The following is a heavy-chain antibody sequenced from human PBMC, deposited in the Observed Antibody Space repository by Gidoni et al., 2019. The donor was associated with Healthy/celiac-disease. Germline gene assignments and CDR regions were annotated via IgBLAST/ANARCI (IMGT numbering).Heavy chain of an antibody. CDR1: GFTFSSYG. Sequence: QVQLVESGGGVVQPGRSLRLSCAASGFTFSSYGMHWVRQAPGKGLEWVAVISYDGSNKYYADSVKGRFTISRDNSKNTLYLQMNSLRAEDTAVYYCAKATIFGVPPGYYYYYGMDVWGQGTTVTVSS. CDR3: AKATIFGVPPGYYYYYGMDV. D-gene: IGHD3-3*01. CDR2: ISYDGSNK. J-gene: IGHJ6*02. V-gene: IGHV3-30*18.